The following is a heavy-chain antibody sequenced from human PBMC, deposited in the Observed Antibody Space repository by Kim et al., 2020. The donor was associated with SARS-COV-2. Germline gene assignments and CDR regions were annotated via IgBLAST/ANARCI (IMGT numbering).Heavy chain of an antibody. J-gene: IGHJ4*02. D-gene: IGHD2-15*01. V-gene: IGHV4-59*01. CDR2: IYYSGST. Sequence: SETLSLTCTVSGGSISSYYWSWIRQPPGKGLEWIGYIYYSGSTNYNPSLKSRVTISVDTSKNQFSLKLSSVTAADTAVYYCAGDPHAKDIVVVALSYWGQGTLVTVSS. CDR1: GGSISSYY. CDR3: AGDPHAKDIVVVALSY.